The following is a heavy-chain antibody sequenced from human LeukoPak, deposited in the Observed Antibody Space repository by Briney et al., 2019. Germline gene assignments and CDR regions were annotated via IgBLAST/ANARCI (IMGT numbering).Heavy chain of an antibody. CDR2: VYHEGNT. V-gene: IGHV4-4*02. Sequence: PSETLSLTCTVSGESIRSSNWWSWVRQPPGKGLEWIGEVYHEGNTYYNPSLKSRVTISMDKSKNQFSMNLYSVTAADTAVYYCAKTASYNLDYWGQGILVTVSS. J-gene: IGHJ4*02. CDR3: AKTASYNLDY. D-gene: IGHD1-1*01. CDR1: GESIRSSNW.